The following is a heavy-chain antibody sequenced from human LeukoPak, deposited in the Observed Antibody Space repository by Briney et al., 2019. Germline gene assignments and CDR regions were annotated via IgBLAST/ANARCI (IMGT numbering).Heavy chain of an antibody. J-gene: IGHJ3*02. V-gene: IGHV4-39*01. CDR1: GDSISRSLYY. Sequence: SETLSLTCTVSGDSISRSLYYWGWIRQPPGKGLEWIGTIYYSGSAYYNPSLKSRVTISVDTSKNQFSLKLTSVTAADTAVYYCARSYGGHSVCDAFDIWGQGTMVTVSS. CDR3: ARSYGGHSVCDAFDI. CDR2: IYYSGSA. D-gene: IGHD4-23*01.